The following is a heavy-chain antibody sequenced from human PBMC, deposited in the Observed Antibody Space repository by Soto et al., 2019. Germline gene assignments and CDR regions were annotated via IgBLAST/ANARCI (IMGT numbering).Heavy chain of an antibody. D-gene: IGHD5-18*01. V-gene: IGHV1-69*04. Sequence: SVKVSCKASGGTFSSYTISWVRQAPGQGLEWMGRIIPILGIANYAQKFQGRVTITADKSTSTAYMELSSLRSEDTAVYYCARDQFDVYTAMDAYYYYGMDCWGQGTTVTVSS. J-gene: IGHJ6*02. CDR1: GGTFSSYT. CDR3: ARDQFDVYTAMDAYYYYGMDC. CDR2: IIPILGIA.